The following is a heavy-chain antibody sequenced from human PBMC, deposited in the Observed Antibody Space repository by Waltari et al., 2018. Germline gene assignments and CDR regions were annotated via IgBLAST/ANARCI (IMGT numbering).Heavy chain of an antibody. Sequence: EVQVVESGGGLVQPGRSLRVSCAACGFPFHDYARHWVRQGPGKGLDGVAGISWNSGWIGYADSVKGRFTISRDNAKNSLHLQMNSLRAEDMALYYCTKDVTAAGSAQFDYWGQGTLVSVSS. CDR2: ISWNSGWI. CDR3: TKDVTAAGSAQFDY. CDR1: GFPFHDYA. V-gene: IGHV3-9*03. D-gene: IGHD6-13*01. J-gene: IGHJ4*02.